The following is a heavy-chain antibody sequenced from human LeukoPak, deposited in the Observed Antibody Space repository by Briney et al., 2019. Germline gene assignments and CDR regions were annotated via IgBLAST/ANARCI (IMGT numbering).Heavy chain of an antibody. Sequence: ASETLSLTCTVSGGSISSYYWSWIRQPPGKGLEWIGYIYYSGSTNYNPSLKSRVTISVDTSKNRFSLKLSSVTAADTAVYYCASEMYSRSDAFDIWGQGTMVTVSS. D-gene: IGHD6-13*01. CDR2: IYYSGST. J-gene: IGHJ3*02. CDR1: GGSISSYY. V-gene: IGHV4-59*01. CDR3: ASEMYSRSDAFDI.